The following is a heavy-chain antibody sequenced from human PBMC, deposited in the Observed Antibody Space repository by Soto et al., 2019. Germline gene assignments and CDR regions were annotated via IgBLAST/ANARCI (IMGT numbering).Heavy chain of an antibody. CDR3: ARGLNPVPPNDAFDI. CDR2: INPNSGGT. Sequence: ASVKVSCKASGYTFTGYYMHWVRQAPGQGLEWMGWINPNSGGTNYAQKFQGWVTMTRDTSISTAYMELSRLRSDDTAVYYCARGLNPVPPNDAFDIWGQGTMVTVSS. V-gene: IGHV1-2*04. J-gene: IGHJ3*02. CDR1: GYTFTGYY.